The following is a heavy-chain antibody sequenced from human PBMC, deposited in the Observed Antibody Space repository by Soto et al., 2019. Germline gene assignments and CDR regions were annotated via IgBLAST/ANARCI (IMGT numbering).Heavy chain of an antibody. CDR3: ARDAAVGLFDY. CDR1: GYTFTSYG. CDR2: INPYNGNT. Sequence: QVQLVQSGAEVKKPGASVKVSCKASGYTFTSYGISWVRQAPGQGLEWMGWINPYNGNTKYAQKLQGRVTMTTDTTTSTAYMGLRSLRSDDTAVYYCARDAAVGLFDYWGQGTLVTVSS. J-gene: IGHJ4*02. D-gene: IGHD1-26*01. V-gene: IGHV1-18*01.